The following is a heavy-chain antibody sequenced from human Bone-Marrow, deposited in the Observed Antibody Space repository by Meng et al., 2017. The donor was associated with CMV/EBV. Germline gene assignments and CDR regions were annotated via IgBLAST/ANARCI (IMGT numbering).Heavy chain of an antibody. CDR2: ISWSSNYT. Sequence: SLRLSCAGSGFMFGSYSMNWVRQAPGKGLEWVSAISWSSNYTYYADSVKGRFTISRDNAKKSLFLQVNSLRAEDTAVYYCARETRGDYWGQGTLVTVSS. CDR3: ARETRGDY. D-gene: IGHD1-14*01. J-gene: IGHJ4*02. V-gene: IGHV3-21*01. CDR1: GFMFGSYS.